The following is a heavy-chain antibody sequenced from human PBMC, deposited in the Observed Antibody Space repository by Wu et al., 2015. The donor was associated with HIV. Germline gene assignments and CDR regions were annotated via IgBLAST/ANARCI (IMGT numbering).Heavy chain of an antibody. CDR1: GYTFTNFD. Sequence: QVALVQSGAEVKKPGASVKVSCRASGYTFTNFDVNWVRQSTAQGLEWLGWMNADSGITGYARKFQGRVTMTRNTSISTAYMELSSLRYEDTAVYYCARAGGVDYYDNWFDPWGQGTLVTVSS. CDR2: MNADSGIT. CDR3: ARAGGVDYYDNWFDP. D-gene: IGHD3-16*01. J-gene: IGHJ5*02. V-gene: IGHV1-8*02.